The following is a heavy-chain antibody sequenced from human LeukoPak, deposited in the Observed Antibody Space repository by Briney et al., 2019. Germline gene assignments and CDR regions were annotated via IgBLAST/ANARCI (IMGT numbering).Heavy chain of an antibody. D-gene: IGHD3-16*01. CDR2: ISYDGSNK. J-gene: IGHJ4*02. CDR3: AKDGGY. V-gene: IGHV3-30*18. Sequence: GRSLRLSCAASGFTFSSYGMHWVRQAPGKGLEWVAVISYDGSNKYYADSVKGRFTISRDNSKNTLYLQMNSLRAEDTPVYYCAKDGGYWGQGTLVTVS. CDR1: GFTFSSYG.